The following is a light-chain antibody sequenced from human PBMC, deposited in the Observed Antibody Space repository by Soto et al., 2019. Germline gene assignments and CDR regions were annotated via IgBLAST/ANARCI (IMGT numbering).Light chain of an antibody. CDR1: SSDVGGYNY. CDR2: DVS. CDR3: SSYTSSSTLYV. V-gene: IGLV2-14*01. Sequence: QSVRTQPASVSGSPGQSITISCTGTSSDVGGYNYVSWCQQHPGKAPKLMIYDVSNRPSGVSNRFSGSKSGNTASLTISGLQAEDEADYYCSSYTSSSTLYVFGTGTKVTVL. J-gene: IGLJ1*01.